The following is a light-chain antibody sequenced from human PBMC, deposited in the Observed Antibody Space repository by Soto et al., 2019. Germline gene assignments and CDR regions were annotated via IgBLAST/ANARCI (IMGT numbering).Light chain of an antibody. CDR1: QSIRSNY. V-gene: IGKV3-20*01. J-gene: IGKJ5*01. Sequence: EIVLTQSPGTLSLSPGERATLSCRASQSIRSNYVAWYQQKPGQGPRLLIYGASSRATGIPDRFSGSGSGTDFTLIISRLEPEDFAMYYCQQYGSSPWTFGQGTRLEIK. CDR2: GAS. CDR3: QQYGSSPWT.